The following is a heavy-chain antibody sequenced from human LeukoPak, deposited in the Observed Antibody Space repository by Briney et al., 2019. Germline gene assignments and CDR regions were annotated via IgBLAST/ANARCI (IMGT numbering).Heavy chain of an antibody. CDR2: INHSGST. J-gene: IGHJ4*02. V-gene: IGHV4-34*01. D-gene: IGHD5-18*01. CDR3: ARETIGYGFEY. CDR1: GGSFSGYY. Sequence: SETLSLTCAVYGGSFSGYYWSWIRQPPGKGLEWIGEINHSGSTNYNPSLKSRVTISVDTSKNQFSLKLSSVTAAATAVYSCARETIGYGFEYWGQGTLVTVSS.